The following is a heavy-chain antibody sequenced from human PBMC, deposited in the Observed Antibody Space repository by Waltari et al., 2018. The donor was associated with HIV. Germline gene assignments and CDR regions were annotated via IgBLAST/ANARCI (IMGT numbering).Heavy chain of an antibody. Sequence: KLQESGPGLVKPSANLSPAGVVAGASRRCSSYLWGWIRQAPGKGLEWIGGMFYTGISYYNPALKSRVNISIDTLNSLFSLSMTPGTASDTSVYYCARDWDVTTACMDVWGQGTTVTVSS. V-gene: IGHV4-39*07. CDR1: GASRRCSSYL. CDR2: MFYTGIS. CDR3: ARDWDVTTACMDV. D-gene: IGHD1-26*01. J-gene: IGHJ6*02.